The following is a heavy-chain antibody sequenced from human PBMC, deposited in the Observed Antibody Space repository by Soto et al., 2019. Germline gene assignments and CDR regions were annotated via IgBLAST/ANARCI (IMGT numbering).Heavy chain of an antibody. D-gene: IGHD3-10*01. CDR1: GYTFTSYD. Sequence: GASVKVSCKASGYTFTSYDINWVRQATGQGLEWIGWMNPNSGNTGYAQKLQGRVTMTRNTSISTAYMELSSLRSEDTAVYYCASGRSHYYGSGSTRNYYYYMDVWGKGTTVTVSS. CDR3: ASGRSHYYGSGSTRNYYYYMDV. V-gene: IGHV1-8*01. J-gene: IGHJ6*03. CDR2: MNPNSGNT.